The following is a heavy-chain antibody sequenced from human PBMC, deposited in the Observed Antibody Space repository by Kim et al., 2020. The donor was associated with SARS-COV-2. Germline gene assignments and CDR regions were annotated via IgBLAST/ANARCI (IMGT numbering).Heavy chain of an antibody. D-gene: IGHD3-16*01. V-gene: IGHV3-74*01. J-gene: IGHJ4*02. CDR1: GFTFSSYW. CDR2: INSDGSST. Sequence: GGSLRLSCAASGFTFSSYWMHWDRQAPGKGLVWVSRINSDGSSTSYADSVKGRFTISRDNAKNTLYLQMNSLRAEDTAVYYCARGPRDGYKIGGFNWGQGTLVTVSS. CDR3: ARGPRDGYKIGGFN.